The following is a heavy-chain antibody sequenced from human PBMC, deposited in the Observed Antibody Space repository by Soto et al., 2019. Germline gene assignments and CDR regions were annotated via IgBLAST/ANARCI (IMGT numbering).Heavy chain of an antibody. D-gene: IGHD3-10*01. CDR1: GGSISSYY. J-gene: IGHJ4*02. Sequence: SETLSLTCTVSGGSISSYYWSWIRQPPGKGLEWIGFIYYSGSTNYNPSLKSRFTISVDTSKNQFSLKLCSVTAADTAVYYCARRYGSGFDFWGQGTLVTVSS. CDR3: ARRYGSGFDF. CDR2: IYYSGST. V-gene: IGHV4-59*08.